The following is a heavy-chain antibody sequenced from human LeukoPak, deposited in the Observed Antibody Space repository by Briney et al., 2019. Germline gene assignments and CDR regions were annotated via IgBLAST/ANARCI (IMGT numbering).Heavy chain of an antibody. CDR1: GGSISSGGYY. CDR3: ARGALDCSSTSCRPYYFDY. J-gene: IGHJ4*02. V-gene: IGHV4-31*03. Sequence: SQTLSLTCTVSGGSISSGGYYWSWIRQHPGKGPEWIGYIYYSGSTYYNPSLKSRVTISVDTSKNQFSLKLSSVTAADTAVYYCARGALDCSSTSCRPYYFDYWGQGTLVTVSS. D-gene: IGHD2-2*01. CDR2: IYYSGST.